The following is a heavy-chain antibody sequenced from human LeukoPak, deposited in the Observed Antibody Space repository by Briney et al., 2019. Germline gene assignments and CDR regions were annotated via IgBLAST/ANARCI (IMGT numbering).Heavy chain of an antibody. CDR3: ARDDYGDYNY. V-gene: IGHV3-21*01. Sequence: PGGSQRLFCAASGFTFSSYSMNWVRQAPGKGLEWVSSISSSTSYIYYADSVKGRFTISRDNAKNSLYLQMNSLRAEDTAVYYCARDDYGDYNYWGQGTLVTVSS. D-gene: IGHD4-17*01. CDR1: GFTFSSYS. CDR2: ISSSTSYI. J-gene: IGHJ4*02.